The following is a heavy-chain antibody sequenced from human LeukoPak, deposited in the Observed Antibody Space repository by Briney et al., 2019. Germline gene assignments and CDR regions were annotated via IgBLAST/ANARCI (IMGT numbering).Heavy chain of an antibody. CDR1: GFTFSSYS. Sequence: PGGSLRLSCAASGFTFSSYSMNWVRQAPGKGLEWVSYVSSSSSTIYYADSVKGRFTISRDNAKNSLYLQMNSLRAEDTAVYYCARDSSGWYQGLGGMDVWGQGTTVTVSS. D-gene: IGHD6-19*01. J-gene: IGHJ6*02. CDR2: VSSSSSTI. V-gene: IGHV3-48*01. CDR3: ARDSSGWYQGLGGMDV.